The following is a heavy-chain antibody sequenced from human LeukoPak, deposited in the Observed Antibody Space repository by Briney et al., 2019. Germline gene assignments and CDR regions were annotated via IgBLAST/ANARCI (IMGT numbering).Heavy chain of an antibody. CDR2: INHSGST. Sequence: SETLSLTCAVYGGSFSGYYWSWIRQPPGKRLEWIGEINHSGSTNYNPSLKSRVTISVDTSKNQFSLKLSSVTAADTAVYYCAKSKRALDAFDIWGQGTMVTVSS. CDR1: GGSFSGYY. V-gene: IGHV4-34*01. CDR3: AKSKRALDAFDI. J-gene: IGHJ3*02.